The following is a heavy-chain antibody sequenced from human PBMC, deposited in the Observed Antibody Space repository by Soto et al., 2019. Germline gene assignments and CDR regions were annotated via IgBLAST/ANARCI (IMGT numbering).Heavy chain of an antibody. V-gene: IGHV3-23*01. Sequence: LXLSCAASGFTFSSYAMSWVRQAPGKGLEWVSAISGSGGSTYYADSVKGRFTISRDNSKNTLYLQMNSLRAEDTAVYYCAKIPYDFWSGYYKIYYFDYWGQGTLVTVSS. CDR3: AKIPYDFWSGYYKIYYFDY. CDR1: GFTFSSYA. D-gene: IGHD3-3*01. J-gene: IGHJ4*02. CDR2: ISGSGGST.